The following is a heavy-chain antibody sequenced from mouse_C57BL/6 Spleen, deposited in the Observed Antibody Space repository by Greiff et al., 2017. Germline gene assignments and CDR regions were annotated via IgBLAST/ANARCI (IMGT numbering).Heavy chain of an antibody. D-gene: IGHD1-1*01. V-gene: IGHV1-82*01. Sequence: QVQLQQSGPELVKPGASVKISCKASGYAFSSSWMHWVKQRPGKGLEWIGRIYPGDGDTNYNGKFKGKATLTADKSSSTAYMQLSSLTSEDSAVYFCDRFGSSYGYFDVWGTGTTVTVSS. J-gene: IGHJ1*03. CDR1: GYAFSSSW. CDR3: DRFGSSYGYFDV. CDR2: IYPGDGDT.